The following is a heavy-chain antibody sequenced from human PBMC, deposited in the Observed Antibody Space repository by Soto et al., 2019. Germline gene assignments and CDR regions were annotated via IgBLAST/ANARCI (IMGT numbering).Heavy chain of an antibody. Sequence: SETLSLTCAVSGGSISSSNWWSWVRQPPGKGLEWIGEIYHSGSTNYNPSLKCRVTISVDKTKNQFSLKRSTVTAADTDVYYCARDGLGQLERRDAFDIWGQGTMVTVSS. D-gene: IGHD1-1*01. CDR1: GGSISSSNW. J-gene: IGHJ3*02. V-gene: IGHV4-4*02. CDR3: ARDGLGQLERRDAFDI. CDR2: IYHSGST.